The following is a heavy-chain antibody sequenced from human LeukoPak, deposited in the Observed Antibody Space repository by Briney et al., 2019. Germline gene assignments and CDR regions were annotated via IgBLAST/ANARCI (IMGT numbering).Heavy chain of an antibody. CDR1: GYTFTGYY. Sequence: ASVKVSCKASGYTFTGYYMHWVRQAPGQGLEWMGWINPNSGGTNYAQKFQGWVTMTRDTSISTAYMELSRLRSDDTAEYYCARDLPGGDEADRFDYWGQGTLVTVSS. CDR2: INPNSGGT. CDR3: ARDLPGGDEADRFDY. J-gene: IGHJ4*02. V-gene: IGHV1-2*04. D-gene: IGHD2-21*02.